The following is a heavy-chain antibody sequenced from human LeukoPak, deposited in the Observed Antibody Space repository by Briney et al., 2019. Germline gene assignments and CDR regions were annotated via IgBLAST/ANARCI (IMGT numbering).Heavy chain of an antibody. V-gene: IGHV4-34*01. J-gene: IGHJ6*02. D-gene: IGHD6-19*01. CDR3: ARGRKYSSGGTGYYYGMDV. CDR2: INHSGST. Sequence: SETLSLTCAVYGGSFSGYYWSWIRQPPGKGLEWIGEINHSGSTNYNPSLKSRVTISVDTSKNQFSLKLSSVTAADTAVYYCARGRKYSSGGTGYYYGMDVWGQGTTVTVSS. CDR1: GGSFSGYY.